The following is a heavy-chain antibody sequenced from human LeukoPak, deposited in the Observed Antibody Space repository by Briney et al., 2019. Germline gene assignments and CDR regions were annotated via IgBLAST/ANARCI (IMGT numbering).Heavy chain of an antibody. V-gene: IGHV4-59*01. D-gene: IGHD6-13*01. CDR1: GGSISSYY. CDR3: ARDGYSSSWYSGEYYYGMDV. J-gene: IGHJ6*02. CDR2: IYYSGST. Sequence: PSETLSLTCTVSGGSISSYYWSWIRQPPGKGLEWIGYIYYSGSTNYNPSLKSRVTISVDTSKNQFSLKLSSVTAADTAVYYCARDGYSSSWYSGEYYYGMDVWGQGTTVTVSS.